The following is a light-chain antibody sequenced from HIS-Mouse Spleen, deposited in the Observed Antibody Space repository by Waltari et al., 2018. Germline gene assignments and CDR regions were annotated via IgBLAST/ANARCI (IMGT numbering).Light chain of an antibody. CDR2: DVS. CDR1: SSDFGGYNC. J-gene: IGLJ3*02. Sequence: QSALTQPRSVSGSPGQSVTISCPGTSSDFGGYNCVSWYQQHPGKAPKLMIYDVSKRPSGVPDRFSGSKSGNTASLTISGLQAEDEADYYCCSYAGSYTWVFGGGTKLTVL. V-gene: IGLV2-11*01. CDR3: CSYAGSYTWV.